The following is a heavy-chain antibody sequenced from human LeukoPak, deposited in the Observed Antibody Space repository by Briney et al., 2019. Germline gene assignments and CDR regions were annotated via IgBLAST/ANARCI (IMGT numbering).Heavy chain of an antibody. J-gene: IGHJ4*02. V-gene: IGHV4-4*07. CDR2: IYT. D-gene: IGHD6-19*01. CDR3: AREEIAVTARSLDY. Sequence: SETLSLICTVSGGSISSNYWSWIRQPAGKGLEWIGRIYTNYNPPLKSRVTLSLDTSKNQFSLKLSSVTAADTAMYYCAREEIAVTARSLDYWGQGTLVTVSS. CDR1: GGSISSNY.